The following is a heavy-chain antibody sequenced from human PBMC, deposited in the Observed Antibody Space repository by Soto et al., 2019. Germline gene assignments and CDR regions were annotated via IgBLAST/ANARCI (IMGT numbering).Heavy chain of an antibody. CDR1: GYTFTSYG. V-gene: IGHV1-18*01. CDR3: ARDLYDYVWGASPYGMDV. Sequence: ASVKVSCKASGYTFTSYGISWVRQAPGQGLEWMGWISAYNGNTNYAQKLQGRVTMTTDTSTSTAYMELRSLRSDDTAVYYCARDLYDYVWGASPYGMDVWRQGTTVTVSS. D-gene: IGHD3-16*01. J-gene: IGHJ6*02. CDR2: ISAYNGNT.